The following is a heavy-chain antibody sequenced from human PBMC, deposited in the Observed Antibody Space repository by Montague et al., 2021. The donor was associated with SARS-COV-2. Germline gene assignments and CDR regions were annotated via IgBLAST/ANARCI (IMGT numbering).Heavy chain of an antibody. CDR3: ARHETGDPSFGV. CDR2: IYYSGRT. Sequence: SETLSLTCTVSGGSIMRSDYYWGWIRQAPGKGLEWIGSIYYSGRTMYTPSPKTRLSMSIDKSKNQFSLRLNSVTAADTSIYYCARHETGDPSFGVWGQGTLVTVSS. J-gene: IGHJ4*02. D-gene: IGHD7-27*01. V-gene: IGHV4-39*01. CDR1: GGSIMRSDYY.